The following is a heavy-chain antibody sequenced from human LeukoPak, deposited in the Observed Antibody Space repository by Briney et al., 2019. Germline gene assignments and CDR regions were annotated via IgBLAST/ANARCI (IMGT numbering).Heavy chain of an antibody. Sequence: GASVTVSCKASGYTFSSYDINWVRQAPGQGLEWMGWMNPNSGNTGYAQKFQGRVTITRNTSISTAYMELSSLRSEDTAVYYCARGFYGLRYFDWLLAGYYYYYMDVWGKGTTVTVSS. CDR2: MNPNSGNT. D-gene: IGHD3-9*01. J-gene: IGHJ6*03. V-gene: IGHV1-8*03. CDR1: GYTFSSYD. CDR3: ARGFYGLRYFDWLLAGYYYYYMDV.